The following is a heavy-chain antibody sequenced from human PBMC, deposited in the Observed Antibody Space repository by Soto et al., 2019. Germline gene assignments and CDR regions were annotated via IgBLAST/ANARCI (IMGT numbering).Heavy chain of an antibody. D-gene: IGHD6-13*01. V-gene: IGHV4-30-2*05. CDR1: GGSISTGY. CDR2: IYHTGTT. Sequence: SETLSLTCTVSGGSISTGYWTWIRQPPGKGLEWIGFIYHTGTTYYNPSLKSRVTISVDTSKNQFSLKLSSVTAADTAVYYCARTSAAGKYYYGMDVWGQGTTVTVS. CDR3: ARTSAAGKYYYGMDV. J-gene: IGHJ6*02.